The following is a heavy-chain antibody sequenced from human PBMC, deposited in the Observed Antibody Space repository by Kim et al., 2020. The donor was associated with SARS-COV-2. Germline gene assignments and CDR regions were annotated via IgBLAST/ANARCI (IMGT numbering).Heavy chain of an antibody. CDR1: GYRFTGYG. Sequence: ASVKVSCKASGYRFTGYGMNWVRQAPGQGLEWMGWINTNTGNPTYAQGFTGRFVFSLDTSVNTAYLQISSLKADDTAVYYCARPEEQQLVALRYWGQGTLVTVSS. J-gene: IGHJ4*02. CDR2: INTNTGNP. V-gene: IGHV7-4-1*02. CDR3: ARPEEQQLVALRY. D-gene: IGHD6-13*01.